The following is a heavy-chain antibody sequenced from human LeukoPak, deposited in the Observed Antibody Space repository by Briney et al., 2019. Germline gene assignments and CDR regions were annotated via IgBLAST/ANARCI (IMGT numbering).Heavy chain of an antibody. J-gene: IGHJ4*02. Sequence: SETLSLTCTVSGGSISSYYWSWIRQPPGKGLEWVGYINYSGSTNYNPSLKSRVTISVDTSKNQFSLKLSSVTAADTAVYYCARIYCGSTSCYFAGFDSWGQGTLVTVSS. V-gene: IGHV4-59*12. CDR2: INYSGST. CDR1: GGSISSYY. CDR3: ARIYCGSTSCYFAGFDS. D-gene: IGHD2-2*01.